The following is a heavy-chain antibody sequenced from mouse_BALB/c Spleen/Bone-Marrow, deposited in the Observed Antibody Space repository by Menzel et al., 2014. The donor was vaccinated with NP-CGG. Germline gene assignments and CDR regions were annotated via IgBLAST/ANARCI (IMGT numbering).Heavy chain of an antibody. CDR1: GYTFTSYW. D-gene: IGHD2-4*01. V-gene: IGHV1S22*01. CDR3: TKGLPSAY. CDR2: IYPGSGST. Sequence: LQQSGSELVRPGASVELSCKASGYTFTSYWMHWVKQRPGQGLEWIGNIYPGSGSTNYYEKFKSKATLTVDTSSSTAYMQLSSLTSEDSAVYYCTKGLPSAYWGQGTLVTVSA. J-gene: IGHJ3*01.